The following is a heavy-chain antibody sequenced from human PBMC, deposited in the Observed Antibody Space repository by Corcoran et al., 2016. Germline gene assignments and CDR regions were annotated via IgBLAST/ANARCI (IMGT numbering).Heavy chain of an antibody. V-gene: IGHV1-18*01. CDR2: ISGYNGNT. J-gene: IGHJ4*02. D-gene: IGHD2-21*02. CDR3: ARRNAVTDYFDY. CDR1: GYTFTSYG. Sequence: QVQLVQSGAEVKKPAASVKVSCKASGYTFTSYGISWVRQAPGQGLGRMGWISGYNGNTNYAQKLQGRVTMTTDTSTTTAYMGLRSLRSDDTAVYYCARRNAVTDYFDYWGQGTLVTVSS.